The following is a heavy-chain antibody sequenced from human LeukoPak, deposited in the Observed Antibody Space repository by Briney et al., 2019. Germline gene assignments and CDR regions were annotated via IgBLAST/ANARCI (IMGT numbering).Heavy chain of an antibody. J-gene: IGHJ4*02. CDR2: IYYSGST. Sequence: PSETLSLTCTVSGGSISSSSYYWGWIRQPPGKGLEWIGSIYYSGSTYYNPSLKSRVTISVDTSKNQFSLKLSSVTAADTAVYYCARGERWLQLAYWGQGTLVTVSS. V-gene: IGHV4-39*01. D-gene: IGHD5-24*01. CDR1: GGSISSSSYY. CDR3: ARGERWLQLAY.